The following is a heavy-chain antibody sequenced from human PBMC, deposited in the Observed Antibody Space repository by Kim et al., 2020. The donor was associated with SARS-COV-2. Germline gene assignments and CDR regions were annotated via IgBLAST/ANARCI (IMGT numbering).Heavy chain of an antibody. Sequence: ASVKVSCKASGYTFTSYGISWVRQAPGQGLEWMGWISAYNGNTNYAQKLQGRVTMTTDTSTSTAYMALRSLRSDDTAVYYCARGGPQDIVVVPADEMGDYYGSGTPRGLDYWGEGTLVTDSS. J-gene: IGHJ4*02. CDR3: ARGGPQDIVVVPADEMGDYYGSGTPRGLDY. V-gene: IGHV1-18*01. D-gene: IGHD2-2*01. CDR1: GYTFTSYG. CDR2: ISAYNGNT.